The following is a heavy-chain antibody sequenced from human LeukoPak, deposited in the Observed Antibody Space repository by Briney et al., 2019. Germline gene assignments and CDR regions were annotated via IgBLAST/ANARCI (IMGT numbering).Heavy chain of an antibody. D-gene: IGHD1-1*01. CDR1: GGSISSSSYY. V-gene: IGHV4-39*07. CDR2: IYYSGST. CDR3: ANIRISWYYFDY. Sequence: PSETLSLTCTVSGGSISSSSYYWGWIRQPPGKGLEWIGSIYYSGSTYYNPSLKSRVTISVDTSKNQFSLKLSSVTAADTAVYYCANIRISWYYFDYWGQGALVTVSS. J-gene: IGHJ4*02.